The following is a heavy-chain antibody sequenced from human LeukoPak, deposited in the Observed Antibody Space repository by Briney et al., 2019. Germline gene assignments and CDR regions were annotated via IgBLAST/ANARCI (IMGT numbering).Heavy chain of an antibody. D-gene: IGHD3-3*01. J-gene: IGHJ6*02. CDR2: IYYSGST. Sequence: PSETLSLTCTVSGGSISSGDYYWSWTRQPPGKGLEWIGYIYYSGSTYYNPSLKSRVTISVDTSKNQFSLKLSSVTAADTAVYCCARERDFWSGYGSYYGMDVWGQGTTVTVSS. V-gene: IGHV4-30-4*01. CDR3: ARERDFWSGYGSYYGMDV. CDR1: GGSISSGDYY.